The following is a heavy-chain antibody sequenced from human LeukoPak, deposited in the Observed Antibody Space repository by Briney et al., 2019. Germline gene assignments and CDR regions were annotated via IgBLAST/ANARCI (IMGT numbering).Heavy chain of an antibody. Sequence: PSETLSLTCTVSGGSISSSSYYWAWIRQPPGKGLEWIGTISYSASTYYNPSLKSRVTISVDTSKNQFSLKLSSVTAADTAPYYCARHVAAAGKEKFDYWGQGTLVIVSS. CDR2: ISYSAST. CDR3: ARHVAAAGKEKFDY. J-gene: IGHJ4*02. CDR1: GGSISSSSYY. D-gene: IGHD6-13*01. V-gene: IGHV4-39*01.